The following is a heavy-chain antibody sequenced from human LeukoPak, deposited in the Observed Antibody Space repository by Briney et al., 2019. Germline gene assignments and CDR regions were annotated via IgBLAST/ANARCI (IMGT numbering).Heavy chain of an antibody. CDR1: GGTFSSYA. CDR3: AREGSGSSTETDAFDI. V-gene: IGHV1-69*13. J-gene: IGHJ3*02. Sequence: SVKVSCKASGGTFSSYAISWVRQAPGQGLEWMGGIIPIFGTANYAQKFQGRVTLTADESTSTAYMELSSLRSEDTAVYYCAREGSGSSTETDAFDIWGQGTMVTVSS. CDR2: IIPIFGTA. D-gene: IGHD1-26*01.